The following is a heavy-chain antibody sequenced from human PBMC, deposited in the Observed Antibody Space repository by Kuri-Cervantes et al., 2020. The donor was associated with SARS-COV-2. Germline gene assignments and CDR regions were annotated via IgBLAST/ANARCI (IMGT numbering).Heavy chain of an antibody. V-gene: IGHV3-64*02. Sequence: GGSLRLSCAASGFTFSSYWMSWVRQAPGKGLEYVSAISSNGGSTYYADSVKGRFTISRDNSKNTLYLQMGSLRAEDMAVYYCARGGHYCSSTSCYMPGDYWGQGTLVTVSS. CDR3: ARGGHYCSSTSCYMPGDY. D-gene: IGHD2-2*02. CDR2: ISSNGGST. CDR1: GFTFSSYW. J-gene: IGHJ4*02.